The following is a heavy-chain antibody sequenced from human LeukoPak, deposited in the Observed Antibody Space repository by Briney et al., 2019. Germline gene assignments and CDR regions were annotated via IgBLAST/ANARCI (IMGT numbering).Heavy chain of an antibody. D-gene: IGHD1-7*01. CDR1: GGSISSHY. V-gene: IGHV4-4*07. CDR3: ARGPYNWNYGRPRPPYYYYMDV. CDR2: IYTSGST. Sequence: SETLSLICTVSGGSISSHYWSWIRQPAGKGLEWIGRIYTSGSTNYNPSLKSRVTMSVDTSKNQFSLKLSSVTAADTAVYYCARGPYNWNYGRPRPPYYYYMDVWGKGTTVTVSS. J-gene: IGHJ6*03.